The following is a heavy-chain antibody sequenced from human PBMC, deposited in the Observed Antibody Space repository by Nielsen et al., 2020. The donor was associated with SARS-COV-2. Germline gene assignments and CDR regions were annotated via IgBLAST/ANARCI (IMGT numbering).Heavy chain of an antibody. CDR3: ATDQYCPNGICSSGGRDY. Sequence: GESLKISCAASGLTFSTYSMMWVRQAPGKGLEWVSHISSRGSYIYYADSVKGRFTISSDNAKNSVYLQMNSLRAEDTAVYYCATDQYCPNGICSSGGRDYWGQGTLVAVSS. D-gene: IGHD2-8*01. CDR2: ISSRGSYI. CDR1: GLTFSTYS. V-gene: IGHV3-21*01. J-gene: IGHJ4*02.